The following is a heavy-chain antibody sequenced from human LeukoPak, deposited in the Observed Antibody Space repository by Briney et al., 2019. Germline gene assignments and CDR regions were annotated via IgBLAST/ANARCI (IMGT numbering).Heavy chain of an antibody. V-gene: IGHV3-53*01. CDR2: IYSGGST. J-gene: IGHJ6*02. CDR3: ARVRYYDSSGYNYGMDV. D-gene: IGHD3-22*01. Sequence: GGSLRLSCAASGFTVSSNYMSWVRQAPGKGLEWVSVIYSGGSTYYADSVKGRFTISRDNSKNTLYLQMNSLRAEDTAVYYCARVRYYDSSGYNYGMDVWGQGTTVTVSS. CDR1: GFTVSSNY.